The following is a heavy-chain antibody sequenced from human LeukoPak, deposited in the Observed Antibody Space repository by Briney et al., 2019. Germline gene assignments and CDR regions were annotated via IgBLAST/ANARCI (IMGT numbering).Heavy chain of an antibody. V-gene: IGHV3-66*01. J-gene: IGHJ5*02. CDR1: GFTFSSYT. D-gene: IGHD2/OR15-2a*01. Sequence: GRSLRLSCAASGFTFSSYTIHWVRQAPGKGLEWVSLIYSGGSTYYADSVKGRFTISRDNSKNTVYLQMNTLRAEDTAVYYCARNIAVTRWGSWGQGTLVTVSS. CDR3: ARNIAVTRWGS. CDR2: IYSGGST.